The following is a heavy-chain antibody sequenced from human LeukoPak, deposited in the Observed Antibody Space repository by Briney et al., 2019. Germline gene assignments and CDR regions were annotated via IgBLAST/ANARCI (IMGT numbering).Heavy chain of an antibody. Sequence: GGSLRLSCAASGFTVSSNYMNWVRQAPGKGLEWVSVIYSGGSTYYADSVRGRFTISRDIAKNTLYLQMNTLRAEDTAVYYCARWDVRFYYYYGMDVWGQGTTVTVSS. V-gene: IGHV3-66*01. CDR2: IYSGGST. D-gene: IGHD4-17*01. J-gene: IGHJ6*02. CDR3: ARWDVRFYYYYGMDV. CDR1: GFTVSSNY.